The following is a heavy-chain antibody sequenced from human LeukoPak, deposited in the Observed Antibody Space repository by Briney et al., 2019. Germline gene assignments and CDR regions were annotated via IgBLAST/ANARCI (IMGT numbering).Heavy chain of an antibody. V-gene: IGHV3-21*04. Sequence: PGGSLRLPCAASGFTFSSYSMNWVRQAPGKGLEGVSSISSSSSYIYYADSVKGRFTISRDNAKNSLYLQMNSLRAEDTAVYYCAKHHLIAVAGTGNWFDPRGQGTLVTVSS. CDR3: AKHHLIAVAGTGNWFDP. CDR1: GFTFSSYS. D-gene: IGHD6-19*01. J-gene: IGHJ5*02. CDR2: ISSSSSYI.